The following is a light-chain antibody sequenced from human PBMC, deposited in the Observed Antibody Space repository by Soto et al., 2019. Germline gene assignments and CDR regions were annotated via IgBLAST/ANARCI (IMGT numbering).Light chain of an antibody. CDR2: GAS. CDR3: QQYGSSLWT. CDR1: QSVSSSY. V-gene: IGKV3-20*01. Sequence: EIVVTQSPGTLSFSPGERATLSFRASQSVSSSYLAWYQQKPGQAPRLLIYGASSRATGIPDRFSGSGSGTDFTLTISRLEPEDFAVYYCQQYGSSLWTFGQGTKVDIK. J-gene: IGKJ1*01.